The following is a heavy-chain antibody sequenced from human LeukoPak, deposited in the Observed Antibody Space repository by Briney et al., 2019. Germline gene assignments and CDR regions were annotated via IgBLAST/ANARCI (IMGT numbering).Heavy chain of an antibody. J-gene: IGHJ3*02. CDR2: ISESGDST. CDR3: ANLYNKSPNPYDAFDI. D-gene: IGHD1-14*01. CDR1: GFTFSTYA. Sequence: GGSLRLSCVASGFTFSTYAMTWVRQAPGMGLEWVSGISESGDSTYYADSVKGRFTISRDNSKNTLYLQMNSLRAEDTAVYYCANLYNKSPNPYDAFDIWGQGTMVTVSS. V-gene: IGHV3-23*01.